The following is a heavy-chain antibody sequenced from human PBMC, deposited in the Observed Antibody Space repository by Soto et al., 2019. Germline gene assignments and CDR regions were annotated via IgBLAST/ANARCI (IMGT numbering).Heavy chain of an antibody. Sequence: QVQLVESGGGVVQPGRSLRLSCAASGFTFSSYGMHWVRQAPGKGLEWVAVIWYDGSNKYYADSVKGRFTISRDNSKNTLYLQMNSLRAEDTAVHYCARDRAGREDIVVVPAAMGLFDYWGQGTLVTVSS. CDR1: GFTFSSYG. D-gene: IGHD2-2*01. CDR3: ARDRAGREDIVVVPAAMGLFDY. J-gene: IGHJ4*02. CDR2: IWYDGSNK. V-gene: IGHV3-33*01.